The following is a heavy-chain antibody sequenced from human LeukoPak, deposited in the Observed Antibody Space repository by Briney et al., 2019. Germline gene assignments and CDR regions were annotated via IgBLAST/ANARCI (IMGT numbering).Heavy chain of an antibody. CDR3: AKVYSITMVRGVTYRYFDS. D-gene: IGHD3-10*01. Sequence: GGSLRLSCAASAFSFSNYNMNWVRQAPGKGLEWVSAISGSSGSTYYADSVKGRFTISRDNSKNTLYLQMNSLRAEDTAVYYCAKVYSITMVRGVTYRYFDSWGQGTLVTVSS. V-gene: IGHV3-23*01. CDR1: AFSFSNYN. J-gene: IGHJ4*02. CDR2: ISGSSGST.